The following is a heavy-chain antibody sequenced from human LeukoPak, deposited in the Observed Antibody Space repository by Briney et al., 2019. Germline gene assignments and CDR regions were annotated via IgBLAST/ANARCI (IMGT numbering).Heavy chain of an antibody. CDR2: ISSSSSYT. CDR3: ARDLGYCNGGRCYENYFDY. D-gene: IGHD2-15*01. V-gene: IGHV3-11*06. CDR1: GFTFSDYY. Sequence: AGGSLRLSCAASGFTFSDYYMSWIRQAPGKGLEWVSYISSSSSYTNYADSVKGRFTISRDNAETSLYLQMNSLRAEDTAVYYCARDLGYCNGGRCYENYFDYWGQGTLVTVSS. J-gene: IGHJ4*02.